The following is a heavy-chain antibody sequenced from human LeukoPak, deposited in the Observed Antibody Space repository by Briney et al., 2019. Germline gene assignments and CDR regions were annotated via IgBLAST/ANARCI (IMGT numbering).Heavy chain of an antibody. CDR1: SYSISSDYY. CDR3: ARGAITMVRGVIETSYYYYMDV. J-gene: IGHJ6*03. V-gene: IGHV4-38-2*02. D-gene: IGHD3-10*01. Sequence: SSETLSLTCTVSSYSISSDYYWGWIRQPPGKGLEWIGSIFHRGTTYYNPSLKSRVTISVDTSKNQFSLKLSSVTAADTAVYYCARGAITMVRGVIETSYYYYMDVWGKGTTVTISS. CDR2: IFHRGTT.